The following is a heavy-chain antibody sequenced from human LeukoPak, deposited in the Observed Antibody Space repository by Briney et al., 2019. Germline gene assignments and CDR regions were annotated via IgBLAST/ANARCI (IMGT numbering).Heavy chain of an antibody. J-gene: IGHJ4*02. V-gene: IGHV3-23*01. CDR2: ISNNGGYT. CDR1: GFTFNNYA. Sequence: GGSLRLSCAASGFTFNNYAMSWVRQAPGKGLEWVSAISNNGGYTYYADSVQGRFTISRDNSKSTLCLQMNSLRAEDTAVYYCAKQLGYCSDGSCYFPYWGQGTLVTVSS. CDR3: AKQLGYCSDGSCYFPY. D-gene: IGHD2-15*01.